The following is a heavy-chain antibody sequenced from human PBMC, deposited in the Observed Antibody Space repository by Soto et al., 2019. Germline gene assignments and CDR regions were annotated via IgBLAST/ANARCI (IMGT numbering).Heavy chain of an antibody. CDR2: ISGSGGST. D-gene: IGHD3-3*01. J-gene: IGHJ6*02. V-gene: IGHV3-23*01. Sequence: AGGSLRLSCAASGFTFSSYAMSWVRQAPGKGLEWVSAISGSGGSTYYADSVKGRFTISRDNSKNTLYLQMNSLRAEDTAVYYCASTNYYDFWSGYSYGMDVWGQGTTVTVSS. CDR3: ASTNYYDFWSGYSYGMDV. CDR1: GFTFSSYA.